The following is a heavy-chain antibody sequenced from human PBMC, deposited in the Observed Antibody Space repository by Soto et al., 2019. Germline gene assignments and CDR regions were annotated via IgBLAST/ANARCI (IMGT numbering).Heavy chain of an antibody. CDR3: AKHKYSSSTGPFDY. CDR1: GFTFSSYG. Sequence: GGSLRLSCAASGFTFSSYGMHWVRQAPGKGLEWVAVISYDGSNKYYADSVKGRFTISRDNSKNTLYLQMNSLRAEDTAVYYSAKHKYSSSTGPFDYWGQGNLVTVS. D-gene: IGHD6-6*01. CDR2: ISYDGSNK. J-gene: IGHJ4*02. V-gene: IGHV3-30*18.